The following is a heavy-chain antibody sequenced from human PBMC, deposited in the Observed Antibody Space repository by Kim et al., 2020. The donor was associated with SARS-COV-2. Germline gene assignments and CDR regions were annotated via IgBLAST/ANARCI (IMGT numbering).Heavy chain of an antibody. Sequence: SVKVSCKASGGTFSSYAISWVRQAPGQGLEWMGGIIPIFGTANYAQKFQGRVTITADESTSTAYMELSSLRSEDTAVYYCARDRTGEYSGSYLPPFDPWGQGTLVTVSS. CDR2: IIPIFGTA. V-gene: IGHV1-69*13. CDR1: GGTFSSYA. J-gene: IGHJ5*02. D-gene: IGHD1-26*01. CDR3: ARDRTGEYSGSYLPPFDP.